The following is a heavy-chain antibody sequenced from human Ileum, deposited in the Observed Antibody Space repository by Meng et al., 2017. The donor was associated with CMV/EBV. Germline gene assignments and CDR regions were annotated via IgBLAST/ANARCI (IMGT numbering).Heavy chain of an antibody. CDR2: ISYDGSNK. CDR1: GFTFSSYA. V-gene: IGHV3-30*04. Sequence: GESLKISCAASGFTFSSYAMHWVRQAPGKGLEWVAVISYDGSNKYYADSVKGRFTISRDNSKNTLYLQMNSLRAEDTAVYYCARDLGYGYCSSTSCYPGGGMDVWGQGTTVTVSS. J-gene: IGHJ6*02. D-gene: IGHD2-2*01. CDR3: ARDLGYGYCSSTSCYPGGGMDV.